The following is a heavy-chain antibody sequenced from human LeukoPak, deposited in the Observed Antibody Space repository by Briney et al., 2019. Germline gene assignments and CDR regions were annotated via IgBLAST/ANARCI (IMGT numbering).Heavy chain of an antibody. CDR2: IIPILGIA. J-gene: IGHJ4*02. V-gene: IGHV1-69*04. D-gene: IGHD6-19*01. CDR3: ATRVAVAGTSKYYFDY. Sequence: SVKVSCKASGGTFSSYAISWVRQAPGQGLEWMGRIIPILGIAIYAQKFQGRVTMTEDTSTDTAYMELSSLRSEDTAVYYCATRVAVAGTSKYYFDYWGQGTLVTVSS. CDR1: GGTFSSYA.